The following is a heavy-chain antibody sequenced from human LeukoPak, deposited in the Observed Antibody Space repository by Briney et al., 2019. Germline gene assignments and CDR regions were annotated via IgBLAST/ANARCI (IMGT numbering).Heavy chain of an antibody. CDR2: INPNSGGT. J-gene: IGHJ5*02. CDR3: ARPTYNWNYVWFDP. D-gene: IGHD1-7*01. Sequence: ASVKVSCKASGYTFTGYYMHWVRQAPGQGLEWMGWINPNSGGTNYAQKFQGRVTMTRDTSISTAYMELSRLRSDDTAVYYCARPTYNWNYVWFDPWGQGTLVTVSS. V-gene: IGHV1-2*02. CDR1: GYTFTGYY.